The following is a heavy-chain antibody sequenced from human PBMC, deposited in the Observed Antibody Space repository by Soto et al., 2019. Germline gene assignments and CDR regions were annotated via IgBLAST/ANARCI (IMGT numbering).Heavy chain of an antibody. CDR3: ASSFHVPFDY. Sequence: PGGSLRLSCAASGFTFSSYAMHWVRQAPGRGLEWVAVISYDGSNKYYADSVKGRFTISRDNSKNTLYLQMNSLRAEDTAVYYCASSFHVPFDYWGQGTLVTVSS. J-gene: IGHJ4*02. V-gene: IGHV3-30-3*01. CDR2: ISYDGSNK. CDR1: GFTFSSYA.